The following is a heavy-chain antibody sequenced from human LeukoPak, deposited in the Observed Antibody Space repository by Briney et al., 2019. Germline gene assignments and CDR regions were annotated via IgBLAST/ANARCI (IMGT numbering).Heavy chain of an antibody. D-gene: IGHD5-18*01. CDR2: IRYDGSNK. V-gene: IGHV3-30*02. CDR3: AKGDTAMVRRAFDI. Sequence: PGGSLRLSCAASGFTFSSYGMHWVRQAPGKGLEWVAFIRYDGSNKYYADSAKGRFTISRDNSKNTLYLQMNSLRAEDTAVYYCAKGDTAMVRRAFDIWGQGTMVTVSS. CDR1: GFTFSSYG. J-gene: IGHJ3*02.